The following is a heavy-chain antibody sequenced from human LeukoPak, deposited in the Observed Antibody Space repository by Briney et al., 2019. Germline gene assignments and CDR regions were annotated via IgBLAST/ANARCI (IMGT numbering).Heavy chain of an antibody. J-gene: IGHJ4*02. CDR3: ATYTSDRASFDY. D-gene: IGHD3-22*01. CDR2: IYTSGST. Sequence: KPSETLSLTCTVSGGSISSSNHYWGWIRQPPGKGLEWIGRIYTSGSTNYNPSLKSRVTMSVDTSKNQFSLKLSSVTAADTAVYYCATYTSDRASFDYWGQGTLVTVSS. CDR1: GGSISSSNHY. V-gene: IGHV4-39*07.